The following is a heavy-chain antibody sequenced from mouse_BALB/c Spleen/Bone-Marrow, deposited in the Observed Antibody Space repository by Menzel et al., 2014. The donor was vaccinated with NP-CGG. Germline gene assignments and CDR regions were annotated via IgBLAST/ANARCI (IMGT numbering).Heavy chain of an antibody. CDR1: GYTFTSSW. CDR2: IHPNSGNT. J-gene: IGHJ2*01. D-gene: IGHD1-2*01. Sequence: SGSVLVSPGASVKLSCKASGYTFTSSWMHWAKQRPGQGLEWIGEIHPNSGNTNYNEKFKGKATLTVDTSSSTAYVDLSSLTSEDSAVYYCARGATALDYWGQGTTLTVSS. V-gene: IGHV1S130*01. CDR3: ARGATALDY.